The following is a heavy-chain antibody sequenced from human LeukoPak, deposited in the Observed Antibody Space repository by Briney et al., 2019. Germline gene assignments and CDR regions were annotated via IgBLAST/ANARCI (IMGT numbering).Heavy chain of an antibody. CDR3: ARGRYSSSWYVDY. D-gene: IGHD6-13*01. Sequence: ASVKVSCKASGGTFSSYAISWVRQAPGQGLEWMGGIIPIFGTANYAEKFQGRVTITADKSTSTAYMQLSSLRSEDTAVYYCARGRYSSSWYVDYSGQGTLVTDSS. V-gene: IGHV1-69*06. CDR2: IIPIFGTA. J-gene: IGHJ4*02. CDR1: GGTFSSYA.